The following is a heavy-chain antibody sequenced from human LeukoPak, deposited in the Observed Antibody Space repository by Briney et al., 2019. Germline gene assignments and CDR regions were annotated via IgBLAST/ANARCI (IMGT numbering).Heavy chain of an antibody. J-gene: IGHJ4*02. CDR3: ARDHYISSSIDY. D-gene: IGHD6-6*01. Sequence: GGSLRLSCAASGFTFSSYWMHWVRQAPGTGLVWVSRIKSDGSSTSYADSVKGRFTISRDNAKNTLYLQMNSLRAEDTAVYYCARDHYISSSIDYWGQGTLVTVSS. CDR1: GFTFSSYW. V-gene: IGHV3-74*01. CDR2: IKSDGSST.